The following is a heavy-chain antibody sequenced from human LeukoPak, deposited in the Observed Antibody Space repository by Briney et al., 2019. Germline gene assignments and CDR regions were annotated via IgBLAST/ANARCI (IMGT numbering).Heavy chain of an antibody. CDR3: ASAIVGATLSESEFDY. Sequence: SVKVSCKASGGTFSGYAISWVRQAPGQGLEWMGGIIPIFGTANYAQKFQGRVTITADESTSTAYMELSSLRSEDTAVYYCASAIVGATLSESEFDYWGQGTLVTVSS. CDR1: GGTFSGYA. J-gene: IGHJ4*02. CDR2: IIPIFGTA. V-gene: IGHV1-69*13. D-gene: IGHD1-26*01.